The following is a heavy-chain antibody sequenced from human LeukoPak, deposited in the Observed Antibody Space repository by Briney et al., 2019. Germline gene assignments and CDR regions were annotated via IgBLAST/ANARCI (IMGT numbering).Heavy chain of an antibody. Sequence: PGGSLRLSCAASGFTFSSYSMNWVRQAPGKGVEWVSSISSSSSYIYYADSVKGRFTISRDNAKNSLYLQMNSLRAEDTAVYYCAESGSTRPRGWFDPWGQGTLVTVSS. D-gene: IGHD3-10*01. V-gene: IGHV3-21*01. J-gene: IGHJ5*02. CDR1: GFTFSSYS. CDR2: ISSSSSYI. CDR3: AESGSTRPRGWFDP.